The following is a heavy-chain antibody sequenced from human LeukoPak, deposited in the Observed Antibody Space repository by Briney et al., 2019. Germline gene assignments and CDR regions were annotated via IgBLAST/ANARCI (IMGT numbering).Heavy chain of an antibody. J-gene: IGHJ6*03. CDR3: ARVPGHYYYYYMDV. CDR1: GFTLSNYA. V-gene: IGHV3-23*01. CDR2: ISSAGSST. Sequence: PGGSLRLSCEASGFTLSNYAMSWVRQAPGKGLEWVSGISSAGSSTYYADSVRGRFTISRDNSKNTLYLRMNSLRAEDTAVYYCARVPGHYYYYYMDVWGKGTTVTVSS.